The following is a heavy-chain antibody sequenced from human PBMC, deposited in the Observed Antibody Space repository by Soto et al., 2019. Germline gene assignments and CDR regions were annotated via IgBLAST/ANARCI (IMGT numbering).Heavy chain of an antibody. D-gene: IGHD3-22*01. J-gene: IGHJ4*02. V-gene: IGHV3-23*01. Sequence: EVQLLESGGGLVQPGGSLRLSCAASGFTFSSYAMNWVRQAPGKGLEWVSVITGSGGTTFYADSVKGRFTISRDNSKKTLYLQMNSLSAEDTAVYYCAKVDDSSGHYYDPLDSWGQGTLVPVSS. CDR2: ITGSGGTT. CDR3: AKVDDSSGHYYDPLDS. CDR1: GFTFSSYA.